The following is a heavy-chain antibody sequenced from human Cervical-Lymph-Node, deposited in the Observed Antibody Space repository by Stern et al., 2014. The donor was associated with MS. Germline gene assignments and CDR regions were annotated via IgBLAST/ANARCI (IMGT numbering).Heavy chain of an antibody. Sequence: QLQLQESGPGLVKPSETLSLTCTVSTDSIPSYYWSWIRQPPGKGLEWIGYVYYTGNTKYNPSLKSRVTISVDSSNQQFSLNLNSVTAADTAVYYCARGSFYDFWSQFDHWGPGILVTVSS. J-gene: IGHJ4*02. CDR3: ARGSFYDFWSQFDH. D-gene: IGHD3-3*01. V-gene: IGHV4-59*01. CDR2: VYYTGNT. CDR1: TDSIPSYY.